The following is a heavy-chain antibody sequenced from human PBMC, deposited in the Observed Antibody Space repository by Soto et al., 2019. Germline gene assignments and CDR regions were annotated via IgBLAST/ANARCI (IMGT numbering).Heavy chain of an antibody. Sequence: SETLSLTCTVSGVSISSYYWSWIRQPPGKGLEWIGYIYYSGSTNYNPSLKSRVTISVDTSKNQFSLKLSSVTAADTAVYYCARINWNYYYMDVWGKGTTVTVSS. J-gene: IGHJ6*03. D-gene: IGHD1-20*01. V-gene: IGHV4-59*08. CDR3: ARINWNYYYMDV. CDR1: GVSISSYY. CDR2: IYYSGST.